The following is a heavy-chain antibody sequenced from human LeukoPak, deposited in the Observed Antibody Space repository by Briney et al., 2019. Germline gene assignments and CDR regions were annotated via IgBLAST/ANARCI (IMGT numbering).Heavy chain of an antibody. Sequence: GGSLRLSCAASGFTFSSYSMNWVRQAPGKGLEWVANIKQDGSEKYYVDSVKGRFTISRDNAKNSLYLQMNSLRAEDTAVFYCARDGTYTDYDPDFDIWGQGTLVTVSS. CDR3: ARDGTYTDYDPDFDI. J-gene: IGHJ4*02. CDR2: IKQDGSEK. D-gene: IGHD5-12*01. V-gene: IGHV3-7*04. CDR1: GFTFSSYS.